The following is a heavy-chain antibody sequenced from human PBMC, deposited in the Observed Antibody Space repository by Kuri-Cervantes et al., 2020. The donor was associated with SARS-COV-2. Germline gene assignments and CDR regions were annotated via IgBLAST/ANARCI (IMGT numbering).Heavy chain of an antibody. CDR3: ARDQSSSWYPNSAEYY. J-gene: IGHJ4*02. Sequence: ASVKVSCKASGYTFTSYDINWVRQATGQGLEWMGWMNPSSGNTGYAQKFQGRVTITRNTSISTAYMELSSLRSDDTAVYYCARDQSSSWYPNSAEYYWGQGTLVTVSS. CDR2: MNPSSGNT. CDR1: GYTFTSYD. V-gene: IGHV1-8*03. D-gene: IGHD6-13*01.